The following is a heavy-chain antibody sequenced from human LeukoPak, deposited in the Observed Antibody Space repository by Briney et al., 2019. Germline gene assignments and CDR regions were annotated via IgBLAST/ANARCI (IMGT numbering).Heavy chain of an antibody. D-gene: IGHD3-3*01. V-gene: IGHV3-53*01. J-gene: IGHJ5*02. CDR1: GFTVRANY. Sequence: GGSLRLSCAASGFTVRANYLTGVRQARGKGLEWVSVIYSGGSTYYADSVKGRFTTSRDNSKNTLYLQMNSLRAEATPVYYCARDSRVNYYASWGRGTLVTVSS. CDR3: ARDSRVNYYAS. CDR2: IYSGGST.